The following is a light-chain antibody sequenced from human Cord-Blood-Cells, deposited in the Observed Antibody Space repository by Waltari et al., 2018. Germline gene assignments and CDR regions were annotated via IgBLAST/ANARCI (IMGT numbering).Light chain of an antibody. V-gene: IGLV3-19*01. CDR1: SLRSYY. CDR3: NSRDSSGNHLV. CDR2: GKN. J-gene: IGLJ2*01. Sequence: SSELTQDPAVSVALGQTVRITCQGDSLRSYYASWYQQKPGHAPVLVIYGKNNRPSGIPDRCSGSSSGNTASLTNTGAHAEDEADYYCNSRDSSGNHLVFGGGTKLTVL.